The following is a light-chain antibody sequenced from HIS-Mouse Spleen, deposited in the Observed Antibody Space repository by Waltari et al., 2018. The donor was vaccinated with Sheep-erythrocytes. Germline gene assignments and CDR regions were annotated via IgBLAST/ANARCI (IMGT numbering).Light chain of an antibody. V-gene: IGLV2-23*01. J-gene: IGLJ3*02. CDR3: CSYAGSSTWV. Sequence: QSALTQPASVSGSPGQSITISCTGTSSDVGSYNLVSWYQQHPGKAPKLMIYAGSKRPSGVSHRFSGSTSGNTASLTISGLQAEDEADYYCCSYAGSSTWVFGGGTKLTVL. CDR1: SSDVGSYNL. CDR2: AGS.